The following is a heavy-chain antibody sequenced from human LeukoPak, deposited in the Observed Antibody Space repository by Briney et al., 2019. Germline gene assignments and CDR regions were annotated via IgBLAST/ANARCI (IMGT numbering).Heavy chain of an antibody. V-gene: IGHV3-20*04. CDR1: GFTFDDHG. D-gene: IGHD6-19*01. J-gene: IGHJ6*03. Sequence: RPGRSLRLSCAASGFTFDDHGMSWVRQAPGKGLEWVSGIKWDGGRTGYADSVKGRFTISRDNAKNSLYLQMNSLRAEDTALYYCAKARYSSFYYYMDVWGKGTSVTISS. CDR2: IKWDGGRT. CDR3: AKARYSSFYYYMDV.